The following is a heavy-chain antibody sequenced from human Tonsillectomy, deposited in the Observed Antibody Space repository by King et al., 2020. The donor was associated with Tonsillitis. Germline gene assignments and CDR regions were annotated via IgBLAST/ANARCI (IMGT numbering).Heavy chain of an antibody. Sequence: VQLVESGGGLVQPGGSLRLSCAASGFTFSSYAMRWVRQAPGKGLEWVSGISGCGDTTYYADSVKGRISISRDNSKNTLYLQMNSLRAEETAVYYCAKGIAAPPPPPFDYWGQGTLVTVSS. CDR2: ISGCGDTT. CDR3: AKGIAAPPPPPFDY. J-gene: IGHJ4*02. D-gene: IGHD6-6*01. CDR1: GFTFSSYA. V-gene: IGHV3-23*04.